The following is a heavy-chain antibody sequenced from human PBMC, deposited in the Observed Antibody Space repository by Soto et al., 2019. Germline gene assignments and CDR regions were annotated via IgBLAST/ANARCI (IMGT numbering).Heavy chain of an antibody. CDR1: GGTSTRYA. Sequence: QERLVQSGAEVRKPGSSVKVSCKVTGGTSTRYAVNWVRQAPGQGREWVGGIVPMFGTSKYAQKFQGRVTITADTSTNIAYMELRSLRSEDTAVYYCNRGSEYDFWSGYLWGQGTLVSVSS. CDR3: NRGSEYDFWSGYL. V-gene: IGHV1-69*06. J-gene: IGHJ4*02. CDR2: IVPMFGTS. D-gene: IGHD3-3*01.